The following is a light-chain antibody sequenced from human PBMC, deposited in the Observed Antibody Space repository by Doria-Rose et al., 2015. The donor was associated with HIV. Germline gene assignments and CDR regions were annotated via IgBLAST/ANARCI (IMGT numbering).Light chain of an antibody. CDR1: QGIGSD. CDR3: QQYSQWPPYT. Sequence: EIVMTQSPATLSVSPGARATLSCRASQGIGSDLAWYQQKPGQAPRLLIYRASIRATGIPPRFTGGGSGTEFTLTISSLQSEDFAVYFYQQYSQWPPYTFGQGTKLEVK. CDR2: RAS. J-gene: IGKJ2*01. V-gene: IGKV3-15*01.